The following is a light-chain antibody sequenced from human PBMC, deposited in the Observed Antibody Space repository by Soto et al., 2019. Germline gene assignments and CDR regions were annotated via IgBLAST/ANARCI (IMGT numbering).Light chain of an antibody. CDR3: GTWDSSLSAGV. J-gene: IGLJ3*02. V-gene: IGLV1-51*02. Sequence: QSVLPQPPSVSAAPGQKVTISCSGSSSNIGNIGKSYVSWYQQVPGTVPKLIIYEDNKRPSGIPDRFSGSKSGTSATLGISGLQTGDEGDYYCGTWDSSLSAGVFGGGTKVTVL. CDR2: EDN. CDR1: SSNIGNIGKSY.